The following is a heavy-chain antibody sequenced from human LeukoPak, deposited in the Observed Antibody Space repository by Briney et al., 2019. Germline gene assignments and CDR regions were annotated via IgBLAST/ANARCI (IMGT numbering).Heavy chain of an antibody. V-gene: IGHV4-39*01. CDR3: ARHPDEAGYYYDSSGYYYVDWFDP. J-gene: IGHJ5*02. Sequence: SETLSLTCTLSGGSISSSSYYWGWIRQPPGKGLEWIGSIYYSGSTYYNPSLKSRVTISVDTSKNQFSLKLSSVTAADTAVYYCARHPDEAGYYYDSSGYYYVDWFDPWGQGTLVTVSS. CDR1: GGSISSSSYY. D-gene: IGHD3-22*01. CDR2: IYYSGST.